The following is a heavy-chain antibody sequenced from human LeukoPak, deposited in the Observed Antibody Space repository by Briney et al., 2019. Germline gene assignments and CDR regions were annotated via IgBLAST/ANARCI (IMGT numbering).Heavy chain of an antibody. Sequence: PGGSLRLSCAASGFTFSSYSMNWVRQAPGKWLEWVSSISSSSSYIYYADSVKGRFTISRDNAKNSLYLHMNSLRAEDTALYYCAREGARLTLDYWGQGTLVTVSS. CDR2: ISSSSSYI. D-gene: IGHD3-16*01. J-gene: IGHJ4*02. CDR1: GFTFSSYS. CDR3: AREGARLTLDY. V-gene: IGHV3-21*01.